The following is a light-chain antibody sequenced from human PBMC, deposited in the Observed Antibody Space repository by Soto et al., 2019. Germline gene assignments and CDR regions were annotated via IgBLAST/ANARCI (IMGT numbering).Light chain of an antibody. Sequence: EIVLTQSPGTLSLSPGERATLSCRASQSVSSYLAWCQQKPGQAPGLLIYGASSRATGIPDRFSGRGSGTDFTLTISRLEPEDFAVYYCQQYGRSPRTFGKGTKVDIK. CDR3: QQYGRSPRT. CDR1: QSVSSY. V-gene: IGKV3-20*01. J-gene: IGKJ1*01. CDR2: GAS.